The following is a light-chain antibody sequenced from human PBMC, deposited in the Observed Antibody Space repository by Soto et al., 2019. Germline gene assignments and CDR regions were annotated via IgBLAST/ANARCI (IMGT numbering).Light chain of an antibody. Sequence: DIVMTQSPFALSASVGDRVTITCRASQNIRGFLHWYQQKPGKAPKLLIYGTSNLESGVPSRFGGSGSGTDFTLTISGLQLEDFATYYCQQSFSNYFTCGGGTKVDIK. J-gene: IGKJ4*02. V-gene: IGKV1-39*01. CDR1: QNIRGF. CDR2: GTS. CDR3: QQSFSNYFT.